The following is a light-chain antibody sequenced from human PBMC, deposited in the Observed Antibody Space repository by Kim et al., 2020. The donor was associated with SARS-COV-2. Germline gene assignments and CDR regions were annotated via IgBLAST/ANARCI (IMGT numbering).Light chain of an antibody. CDR1: QSVSRSY. Sequence: EIVLTQSPGTLSLSPGERGTLSCRASQSVSRSYLAWYQQKPGQAPRLLIYGASSRATGIPDRFSGSGSGTDFTLTISRLEPEDFAVYYCQQSSSSPYTFGEGTKMGIK. J-gene: IGKJ2*01. CDR3: QQSSSSPYT. CDR2: GAS. V-gene: IGKV3-20*01.